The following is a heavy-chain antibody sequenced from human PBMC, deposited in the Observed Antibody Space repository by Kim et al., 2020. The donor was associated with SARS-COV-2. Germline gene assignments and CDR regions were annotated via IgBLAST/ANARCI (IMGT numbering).Heavy chain of an antibody. J-gene: IGHJ6*02. CDR1: GGSISSSSYY. D-gene: IGHD6-13*01. CDR3: ARVVVDSSSWYIRRFYYYGMDV. CDR2: IYYSGST. Sequence: SETLSLTCTVSGGSISSSSYYWGWIRQPPGKGLEWIGSIYYSGSTYYNPSLKSRVTISVDTSKNQFSLKLSSVTAADTAVYYCARVVVDSSSWYIRRFYYYGMDVWGQGTTVTVSS. V-gene: IGHV4-39*01.